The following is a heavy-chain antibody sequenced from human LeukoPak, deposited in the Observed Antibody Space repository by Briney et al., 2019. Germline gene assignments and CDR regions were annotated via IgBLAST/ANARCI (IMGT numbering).Heavy chain of an antibody. CDR1: GFVFSGYA. Sequence: GGSLRLSCAASGFVFSGYAMHWVRQVPGKGLEGVALIWFDGTEKFYADSVKGRFTISRDNSRNTVNLQMNSLRVEDTAVYYCARDSNSAGDYWGQGTLVTVSS. V-gene: IGHV3-33*01. D-gene: IGHD3-10*01. CDR3: ARDSNSAGDY. J-gene: IGHJ4*02. CDR2: IWFDGTEK.